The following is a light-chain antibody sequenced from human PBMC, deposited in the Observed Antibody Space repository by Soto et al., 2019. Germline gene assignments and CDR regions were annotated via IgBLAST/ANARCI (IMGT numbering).Light chain of an antibody. CDR2: YDS. CDR3: QVWDSSSDHRGVV. J-gene: IGLJ2*01. V-gene: IGLV3-21*04. Sequence: SCELTQPPSVSVAPGKTARITCGGNNIGSKSVHWYQQKPGQAPVLVIYYDSDRPSGIPERFSGSNSGNTATLTISRVEAGDEADYYCQVWDSSSDHRGVVFGGGTKVTVL. CDR1: NIGSKS.